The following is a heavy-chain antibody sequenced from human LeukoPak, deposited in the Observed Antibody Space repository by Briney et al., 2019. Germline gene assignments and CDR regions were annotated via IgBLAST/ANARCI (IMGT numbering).Heavy chain of an antibody. V-gene: IGHV1-18*01. CDR1: GYTFNSYG. Sequence: ASVKVSCRASGYTFNSYGITWVRQATGQGLEWMAWSSGTGYNIEYAEKFQERVIMTTDTSTSTAYMELRSLRSDDTAVYYCARSRCSTSTSCYYFFFFDSWGQGTLVTVSS. CDR3: ARSRCSTSTSCYYFFFFDS. D-gene: IGHD2-2*01. CDR2: SSGTGYNI. J-gene: IGHJ4*02.